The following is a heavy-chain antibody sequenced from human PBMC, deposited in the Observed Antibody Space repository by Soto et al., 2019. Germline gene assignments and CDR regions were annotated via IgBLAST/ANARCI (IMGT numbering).Heavy chain of an antibody. CDR1: GGSFSGYY. CDR3: ARDSLKTIFGVVIGDYFDY. J-gene: IGHJ4*02. V-gene: IGHV4-34*01. Sequence: TSETLSLTCAVYGGSFSGYYWSWIRQPPGKGLECIGEINHSGSTNYNPSLKSRVTISVDTSKDQFSLKLSSVTAADTAVYYCARDSLKTIFGVVIGDYFDYWGQGTLVTVSS. CDR2: INHSGST. D-gene: IGHD3-3*01.